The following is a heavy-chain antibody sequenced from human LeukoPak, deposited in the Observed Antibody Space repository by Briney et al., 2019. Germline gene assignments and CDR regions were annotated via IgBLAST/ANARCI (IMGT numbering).Heavy chain of an antibody. V-gene: IGHV4-59*12. CDR3: ARGAPFEYSGYVYFDY. Sequence: SETLSLTCTVSGGCISSYYWSWIRQPPGKGLEWIGYIYYSGSTNYNPSLKSRVTISVDTSKNQFSLKLSSVTAADTAVYYCARGAPFEYSGYVYFDYWGQGTLVTVSS. J-gene: IGHJ4*02. D-gene: IGHD5-12*01. CDR1: GGCISSYY. CDR2: IYYSGST.